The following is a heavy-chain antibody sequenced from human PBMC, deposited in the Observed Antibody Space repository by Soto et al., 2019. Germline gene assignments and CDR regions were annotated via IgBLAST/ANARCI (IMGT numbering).Heavy chain of an antibody. J-gene: IGHJ5*02. CDR3: ARVPDR. CDR1: GGSISSGGYS. Sequence: ASENLSPTCAVSGGSISSGGYSWSWIRQPPGKGLEWIGYIYHSGSTYYNPSLKSRVTISVDRSKNQFSLKLSSVTAADTAVYYCARVPDRWGQGTLVTVS. V-gene: IGHV4-30-2*01. CDR2: IYHSGST. D-gene: IGHD2-2*01.